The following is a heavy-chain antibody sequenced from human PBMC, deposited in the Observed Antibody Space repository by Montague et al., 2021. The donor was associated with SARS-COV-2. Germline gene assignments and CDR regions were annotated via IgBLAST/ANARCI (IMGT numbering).Heavy chain of an antibody. CDR1: GGSISSYY. J-gene: IGHJ5*02. CDR3: ARRDGYCSSTRCPHWFDP. V-gene: IGHV4-59*01. CDR2: MSYGEST. D-gene: IGHD2-2*01. Sequence: SETLSLTCTVSGGSISSYYWSWIRQPPGKGLEWIGYMSYGESTNYNPSLKSRVTISVDTSKNQLSLKVNSVTAADTAVYYGARRDGYCSSTRCPHWFDPWGQGTLVTVSS.